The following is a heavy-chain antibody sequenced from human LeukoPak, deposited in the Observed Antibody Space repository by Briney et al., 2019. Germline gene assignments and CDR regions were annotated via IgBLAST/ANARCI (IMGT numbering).Heavy chain of an antibody. V-gene: IGHV1-24*01. CDR2: FDPEDGET. CDR3: ATWAYYYGSGPRGYYFDY. CDR1: GYTLTELS. Sequence: GASVKVSCKVSGYTLTELSMHWVRQAPGKGLEWMGDFDPEDGETIYAQKFQGRVTMTEDTSTDTAYMELSSLRSEDTAVYYCATWAYYYGSGPRGYYFDYWGQGTLVTVSS. J-gene: IGHJ4*02. D-gene: IGHD3-10*01.